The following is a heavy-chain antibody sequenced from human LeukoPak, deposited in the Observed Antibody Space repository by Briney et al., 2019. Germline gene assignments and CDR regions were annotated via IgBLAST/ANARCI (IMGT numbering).Heavy chain of an antibody. CDR2: IYTSGST. CDR1: GGSISSYY. V-gene: IGHV4-4*07. CDR3: ARDEEWGFGEYTIDY. D-gene: IGHD3-10*01. J-gene: IGHJ4*02. Sequence: SEILSLTCTVSGGSISSYYWSWIRQPAGKGLEWIGRIYTSGSTNYNPSLKSRVTMSVDTSKNQFSLKLSSVTAADTAVYYCARDEEWGFGEYTIDYWGQGTLVTVSS.